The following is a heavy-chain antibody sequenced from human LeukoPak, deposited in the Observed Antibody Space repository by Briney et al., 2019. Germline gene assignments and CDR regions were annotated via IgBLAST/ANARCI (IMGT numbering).Heavy chain of an antibody. D-gene: IGHD3-10*01. CDR3: ATAFYRGELGLYFDY. J-gene: IGHJ4*02. CDR1: GFTFSSYG. V-gene: IGHV3-30*02. Sequence: TGGSLRLSCAASGFTFSSYGMHWVRQAPGKGLEWVAFIRYDGSNKYYADSVKGRFTISRDNSKNTLYLLMSSLRAEDTAVYYCATAFYRGELGLYFDYWGQGTLVTVSS. CDR2: IRYDGSNK.